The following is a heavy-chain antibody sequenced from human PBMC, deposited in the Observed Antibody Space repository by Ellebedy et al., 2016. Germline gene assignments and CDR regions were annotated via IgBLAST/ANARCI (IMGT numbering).Heavy chain of an antibody. V-gene: IGHV3-48*02. CDR2: ISTSSSTI. CDR1: GFTFSSYS. CDR3: ARDGSEWSRDY. Sequence: GESLKISXAASGFTFSSYSMNWVRQAPGKGLEWVSYISTSSSTIYYADSVKGRFTISRDNAKKSLYLQVNSLRDEDTAVYYCARDGSEWSRDYWGQGTLVTVSS. D-gene: IGHD3-3*01. J-gene: IGHJ4*02.